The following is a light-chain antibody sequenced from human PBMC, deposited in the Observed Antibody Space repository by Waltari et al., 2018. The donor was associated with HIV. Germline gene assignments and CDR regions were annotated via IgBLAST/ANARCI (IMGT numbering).Light chain of an antibody. Sequence: DVQMTPSPSTLSASVGARVPITCRASQIIDYWLAWYQQKPGQPPKLLIYKTSYLENGVPTRFSGSGSGADFTLTIDGLQPEDFATYYCQQYNSHSYTFGQGTKLDIK. CDR2: KTS. CDR1: QIIDYW. V-gene: IGKV1-5*03. CDR3: QQYNSHSYT. J-gene: IGKJ2*01.